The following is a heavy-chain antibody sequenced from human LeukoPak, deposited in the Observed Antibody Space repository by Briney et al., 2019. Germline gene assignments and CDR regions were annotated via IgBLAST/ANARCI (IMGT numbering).Heavy chain of an antibody. V-gene: IGHV4-4*09. CDR1: GGSISSYC. D-gene: IGHD3-3*01. J-gene: IGHJ5*02. CDR3: ATSYDAKTAPYDL. CDR2: IYTSGRN. Sequence: SETLSLTCTVSGGSISSYCWSWVRQPPGKGLEWIGYIYTSGRNDYNPSLKSRVTISVDTSKTQLSMELRFLTAADTAVYYCATSYDAKTAPYDLWGQGPLVTVSS.